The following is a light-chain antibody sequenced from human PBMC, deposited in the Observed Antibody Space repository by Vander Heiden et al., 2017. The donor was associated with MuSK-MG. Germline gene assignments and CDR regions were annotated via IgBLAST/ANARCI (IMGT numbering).Light chain of an antibody. Sequence: DIQMTQSPSSLSASVGDRVTITCRASQGISNSLAWYQQKPGKAPKLLLYAASRLESGVPSRFSGSGSGTDYTLTISSLQPEDFATYYCQLYYSTPPWTFGQGTKVEIK. CDR1: QGISNS. V-gene: IGKV1-NL1*01. CDR3: QLYYSTPPWT. J-gene: IGKJ1*01. CDR2: AAS.